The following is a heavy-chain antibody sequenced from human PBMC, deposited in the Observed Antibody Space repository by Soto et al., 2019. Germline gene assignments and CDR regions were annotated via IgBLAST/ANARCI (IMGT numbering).Heavy chain of an antibody. CDR1: NGSISGFY. J-gene: IGHJ4*02. Sequence: SETLSLTCSVSNGSISGFYWTWIRQPPGKILEWIGYIHYSGRTDYNPSLTSRATMSVDTSKNQFSLNLKSITAADTAVYYCEPVGVGIGNHFDTWGRGTLVTVSS. CDR3: EPVGVGIGNHFDT. V-gene: IGHV4-59*12. CDR2: IHYSGRT. D-gene: IGHD1-26*01.